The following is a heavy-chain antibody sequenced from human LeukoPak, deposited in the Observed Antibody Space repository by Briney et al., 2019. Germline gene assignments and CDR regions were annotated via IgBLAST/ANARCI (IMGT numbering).Heavy chain of an antibody. D-gene: IGHD5-12*01. J-gene: IGHJ5*02. CDR2: IIAILDTA. CDR1: GGSFSDYS. CDR3: VRSGYDYDWFDP. V-gene: IGHV1-69*08. Sequence: SVKVSCKASGGSFSDYSISWVRQAPGQGLEWMGRIIAILDTAHYAQKFQGRFTITAGKSTTTVYMELSSLRSDDTAVYYCVRSGYDYDWFDPWGQGTLVTVSS.